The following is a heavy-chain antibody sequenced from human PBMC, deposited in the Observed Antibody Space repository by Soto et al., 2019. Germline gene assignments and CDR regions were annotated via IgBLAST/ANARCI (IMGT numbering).Heavy chain of an antibody. Sequence: PGGSLRLSCAASGFTVSNNYMSWVRQAPGKGLEWVSIIYSGGSTYYADSVKGRFTIARDNSDNTLYLQMNSLRAEDTAVYYCARARHCSGGSCFYYGMDVWGQGTTVTVS. CDR2: IYSGGST. CDR1: GFTVSNNY. V-gene: IGHV3-66*01. CDR3: ARARHCSGGSCFYYGMDV. J-gene: IGHJ6*02. D-gene: IGHD2-15*01.